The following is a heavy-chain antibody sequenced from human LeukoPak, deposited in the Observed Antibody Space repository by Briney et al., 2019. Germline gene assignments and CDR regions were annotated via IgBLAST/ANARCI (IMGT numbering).Heavy chain of an antibody. J-gene: IGHJ5*02. CDR3: SRVRRYGDYGWFDP. D-gene: IGHD4-17*01. Sequence: SETLSLTCAVSGGSISSGGYSWSWIRQPPGKGLEWIGYIYHSRSTYYNPSLKSRVTISVDSSKDQFSLKLRSVSVADSAVYYCSRVRRYGDYGWFDPWGQGTLVTVSS. CDR2: IYHSRST. V-gene: IGHV4-30-2*01. CDR1: GGSISSGGYS.